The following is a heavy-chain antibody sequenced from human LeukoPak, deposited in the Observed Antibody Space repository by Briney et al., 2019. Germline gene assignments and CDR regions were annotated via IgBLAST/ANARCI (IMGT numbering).Heavy chain of an antibody. CDR3: ARGTGTTPWFDP. D-gene: IGHD1-7*01. J-gene: IGHJ5*02. V-gene: IGHV4-30-2*01. CDR1: GGSISSGDYY. Sequence: PSQTLSLTCTVSGGSISSGDYYWSWIRQPPGKGLEWIGYIYHSGGTYYNPSLKSRVTISVDRSKNQFSLKLSSVTAADTAVYYCARGTGTTPWFDPWGQGTLVTVSS. CDR2: IYHSGGT.